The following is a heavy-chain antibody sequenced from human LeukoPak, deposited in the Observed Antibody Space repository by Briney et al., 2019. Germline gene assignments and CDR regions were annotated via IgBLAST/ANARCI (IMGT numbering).Heavy chain of an antibody. CDR1: GXTLSNYC. Sequence: GSLRLSFAASGXTLSNYCMHWVRQVSGKGLVRVSRINSDGRSTSYADSVKGRFTISRDNAKNTLYLEMNSLRVEDTAVYYCVRGSFYGSGSSHVMFDYWGQGTLVTVSS. D-gene: IGHD3-10*01. CDR2: INSDGRST. V-gene: IGHV3-74*01. CDR3: VRGSFYGSGSSHVMFDY. J-gene: IGHJ4*02.